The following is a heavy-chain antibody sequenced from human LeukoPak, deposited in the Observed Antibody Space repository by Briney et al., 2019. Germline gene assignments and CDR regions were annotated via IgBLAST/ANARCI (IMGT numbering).Heavy chain of an antibody. CDR2: ISYDGSNK. J-gene: IGHJ3*02. Sequence: PARSLTLSCAASGFTFSSYAMHWVRQPPAKGLDWVAVISYDGSNKYYADSVKDRFTISRDNSKNTLYLQMNSLRAEDTAVYYCARNCGSGYDAFDIWGQRTMVTVSS. D-gene: IGHD3-10*01. CDR1: GFTFSSYA. V-gene: IGHV3-30*04. CDR3: ARNCGSGYDAFDI.